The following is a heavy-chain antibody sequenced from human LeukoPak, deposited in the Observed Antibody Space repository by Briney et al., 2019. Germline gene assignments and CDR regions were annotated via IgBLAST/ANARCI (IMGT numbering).Heavy chain of an antibody. D-gene: IGHD3-3*01. CDR1: GGSFSNYY. Sequence: SQTLSLTCAVYGGSFSNYYWGWIRQPPGKGLEWIGEIDHSGGTNYNPSLKSRVTISIDTSKNQFSLKLNSVTAADTAVYYCARGLEYDFWSGNYSDAFDIWDQGTMVTVSS. J-gene: IGHJ3*02. CDR3: ARGLEYDFWSGNYSDAFDI. CDR2: IDHSGGT. V-gene: IGHV4-34*01.